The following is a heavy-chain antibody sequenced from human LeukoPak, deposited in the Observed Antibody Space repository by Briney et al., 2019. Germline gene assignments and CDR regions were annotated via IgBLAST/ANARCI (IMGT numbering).Heavy chain of an antibody. J-gene: IGHJ3*02. CDR1: GGSFSGYY. CDR3: ARRDPDYGDAFDI. V-gene: IGHV4-34*01. CDR2: INHSGST. D-gene: IGHD4-17*01. Sequence: PSETLSLTCAVYGGSFSGYYWSWIRQPPGKGLEWIGEINHSGSTNYNPSLKSRVTISADTSKNQFSLKLSSVTAADTAVYFCARRDPDYGDAFDIWGQGTMVTVSS.